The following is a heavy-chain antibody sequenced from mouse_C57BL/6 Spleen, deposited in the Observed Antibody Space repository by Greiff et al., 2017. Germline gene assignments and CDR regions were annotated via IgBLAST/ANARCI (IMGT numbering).Heavy chain of an antibody. CDR1: GYTFTDYY. D-gene: IGHD1-1*01. J-gene: IGHJ1*03. CDR2: IFPGSGST. CDR3: ARSPVGYFDV. V-gene: IGHV1-75*01. Sequence: QVQLQQSGPELVKPGASVKISCKASGYTFTDYYINWVKQRPGQGLEWIGWIFPGSGSTYYNEKFKGKATLTVDKSSSTAYMLLSGLTSEASAVYFCARSPVGYFDVWGKGTTVTVSS.